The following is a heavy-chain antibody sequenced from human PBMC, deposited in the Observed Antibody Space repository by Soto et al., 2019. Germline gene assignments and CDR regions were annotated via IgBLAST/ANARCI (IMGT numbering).Heavy chain of an antibody. CDR2: ISYDGSNK. D-gene: IGHD1-1*01. CDR1: GFTFSSYG. Sequence: PGGSLRLSCAASGFTFSSYGMHWVRQAPGKGLEWVAVISYDGSNKYYADSVKGRLTIYRDNSKNTLYLQMNSLRAEETAVYCCEKTTLGYYYGMDVWGKGTTVTVAS. V-gene: IGHV3-30*18. J-gene: IGHJ6*04. CDR3: EKTTLGYYYGMDV.